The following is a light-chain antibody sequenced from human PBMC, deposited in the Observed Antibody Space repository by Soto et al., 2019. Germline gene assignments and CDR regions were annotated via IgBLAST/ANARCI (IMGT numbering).Light chain of an antibody. V-gene: IGLV1-44*01. CDR3: AAWDDSLNGHVV. CDR1: SSNIGSNS. Sequence: QSVLTQPPSASGAPGQRVTISCSGGSSNIGSNSVSWYQQLPGPAPKLLIYDNNQRPSGVPARFSGSKSGTSASLAISGLQSEDEGDYYCAAWDDSLNGHVVFGGGTKLTVL. J-gene: IGLJ2*01. CDR2: DNN.